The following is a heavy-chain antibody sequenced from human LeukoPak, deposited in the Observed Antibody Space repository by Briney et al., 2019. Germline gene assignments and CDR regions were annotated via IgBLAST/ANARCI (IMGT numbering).Heavy chain of an antibody. Sequence: KCGESLKISCKGSGYSFTSYWIGWVRQMPGKGLEWMGIIYPGDSQTRYSPSFQGQVTFSADKSISTAYLQWSSLKASDTAMYYCARDSPYSSGWQDAFDIWGQGTMVTVSS. CDR2: IYPGDSQT. CDR3: ARDSPYSSGWQDAFDI. CDR1: GYSFTSYW. J-gene: IGHJ3*02. D-gene: IGHD6-19*01. V-gene: IGHV5-51*01.